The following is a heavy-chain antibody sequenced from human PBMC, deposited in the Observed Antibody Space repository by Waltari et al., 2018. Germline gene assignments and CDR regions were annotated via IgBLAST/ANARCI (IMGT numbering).Heavy chain of an antibody. J-gene: IGHJ4*02. CDR1: RFTFRSNW. CDR3: ARDFNWGWDF. CDR2: IKPDGSQQ. V-gene: IGHV3-7*03. D-gene: IGHD7-27*01. Sequence: EVQLVDSGGGLVQPGGSLRLSCAASRFTFRSNWMSWVRQAPGRGLEWLANIKPDGSQQYYVDSVRGRFSMSRDNAKNSLYLQLNSLRAEDTAIYYCARDFNWGWDFWGQGTLVTVSS.